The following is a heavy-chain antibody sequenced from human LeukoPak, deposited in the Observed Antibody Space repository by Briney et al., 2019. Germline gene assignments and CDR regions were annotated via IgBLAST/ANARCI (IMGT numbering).Heavy chain of an antibody. CDR2: ISGSGRST. D-gene: IGHD5-12*01. V-gene: IGHV3-23*01. J-gene: IGHJ4*02. CDR3: AKDYSGYDLSAGY. CDR1: GFIFSNSA. Sequence: GGSLTLSCAGSGFIFSNSAMSWVRQAPGKGLEWVSVISGSGRSTYYTDSVKGRFTVSRDNSKNTLYLQMNSLRAEDTAVYYCAKDYSGYDLSAGYWGQGTLVTVSS.